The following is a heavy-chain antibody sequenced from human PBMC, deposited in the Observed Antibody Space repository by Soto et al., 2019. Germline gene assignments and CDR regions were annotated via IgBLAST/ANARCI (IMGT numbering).Heavy chain of an antibody. Sequence: GGSLRLSCAASGFTFSSYGMHWVRQAPGKGLEWVAVISYDGSNKYYADSVKGRFTISRDNSKNTLYLQMNSLRAEDTAVYYWAKDKSTILKIRSGPFYYFDYWGKGTRVTVAS. CDR1: GFTFSSYG. V-gene: IGHV3-30*18. CDR3: AKDKSTILKIRSGPFYYFDY. CDR2: ISYDGSNK. D-gene: IGHD2-15*01. J-gene: IGHJ4*02.